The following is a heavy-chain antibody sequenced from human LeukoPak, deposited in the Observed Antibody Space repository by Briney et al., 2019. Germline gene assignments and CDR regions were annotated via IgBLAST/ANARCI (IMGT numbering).Heavy chain of an antibody. V-gene: IGHV1-46*01. CDR1: GYTFTSYY. CDR2: INPSGGST. CDR3: ARLNVGARRTFDI. J-gene: IGHJ3*02. Sequence: ASVNVSCKASGYTFTSYYMHWVRQAPGQGLEWMGIINPSGGSTSYAQKFQGRVTMTRDTSTSTVYMELSSLRSEDTAVYYCARLNVGARRTFDIWGQGTMVTVSS. D-gene: IGHD1-26*01.